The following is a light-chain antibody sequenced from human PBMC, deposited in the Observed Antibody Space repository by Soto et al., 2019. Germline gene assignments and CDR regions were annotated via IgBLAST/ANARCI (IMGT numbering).Light chain of an antibody. CDR2: IND. CDR1: SSNIGDNP. CDR3: AAWDDSLNAL. J-gene: IGLJ1*01. Sequence: QSVLTQPPSASGTPGQRITISCSGSSSNIGDNPVNWYQQLPGAAPKLLIYINDQRPSGVPDRFSGSKSGTSASLAISGLLPEDEADYYCAAWDDSLNALFGTGTKLTVL. V-gene: IGLV1-44*01.